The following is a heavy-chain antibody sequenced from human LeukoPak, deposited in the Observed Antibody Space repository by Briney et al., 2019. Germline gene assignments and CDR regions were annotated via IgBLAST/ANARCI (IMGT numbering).Heavy chain of an antibody. CDR3: ARLRGYSYGYEEGYYFDY. J-gene: IGHJ4*02. CDR1: GYTFTGYY. CDR2: IYPNSGGT. D-gene: IGHD5-18*01. V-gene: IGHV1-2*06. Sequence: ASVKVSXKASGYTFTGYYMHWVRQAPGQGHEWMGRIYPNSGGTNYAQKFQGRVTMTRDTSISTAYMELSRLRSDDTAVYYCARLRGYSYGYEEGYYFDYWGQGTLVTVSS.